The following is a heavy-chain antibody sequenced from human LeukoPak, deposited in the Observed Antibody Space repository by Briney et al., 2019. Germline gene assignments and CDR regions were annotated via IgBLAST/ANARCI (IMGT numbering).Heavy chain of an antibody. CDR3: ARREALASPFDF. CDR1: GDSIRNSRYS. V-gene: IGHV4-39*01. Sequence: TSETLSLTCTVSGDSIRNSRYSWGWIRQSPRKGQEWIGSLDYSGSTYYNPSLKSRVTISADTSKNQFSLRLSSVTAADTAVYYCARREALASPFDFWGQGTLVTVSS. CDR2: LDYSGST. D-gene: IGHD6-19*01. J-gene: IGHJ4*02.